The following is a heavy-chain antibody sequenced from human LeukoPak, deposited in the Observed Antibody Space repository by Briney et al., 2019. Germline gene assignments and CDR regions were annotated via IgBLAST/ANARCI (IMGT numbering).Heavy chain of an antibody. CDR1: GFTFSSYS. CDR3: AKDGGGSYANYYFDY. CDR2: ITSSSSYI. D-gene: IGHD1-26*01. Sequence: GGSLRLSCAASGFTFSSYSMNWVRQAPGKGLEWVSSITSSSSYIYYADSVKGRFTMSRDNAKNSVYLQMNSLRAEDTAVYYRAKDGGGSYANYYFDYWGQGTLVTVSS. J-gene: IGHJ4*02. V-gene: IGHV3-21*01.